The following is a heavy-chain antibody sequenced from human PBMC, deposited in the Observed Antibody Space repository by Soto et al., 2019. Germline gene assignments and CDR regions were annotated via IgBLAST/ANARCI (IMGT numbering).Heavy chain of an antibody. D-gene: IGHD3-10*01. J-gene: IGHJ6*02. Sequence: QLVQSRAEVKKPGSSVKVSCKASGGDFNSYTISWVRQAPGQGPEWMGTIIPILDVAKNAQKFQGRVTITADKSTSTVYMELRSLRSDDTAIYYGAQLWFGELWHGMDVWGQGTTVTVSS. CDR2: IIPILDVA. CDR1: GGDFNSYT. CDR3: AQLWFGELWHGMDV. V-gene: IGHV1-69*02.